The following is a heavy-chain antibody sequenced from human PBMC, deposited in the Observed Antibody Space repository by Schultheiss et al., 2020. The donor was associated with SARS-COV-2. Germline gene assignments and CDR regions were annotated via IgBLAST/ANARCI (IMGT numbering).Heavy chain of an antibody. V-gene: IGHV4-59*01. CDR2: IYYSGST. D-gene: IGHD2-2*03. J-gene: IGHJ4*02. CDR1: GGSISSYY. CDR3: AGREWMG. Sequence: SETLSLTCTVSGGSISSYYWSWIRQPPGKGLEWIGYIYYSGSTYYNPSLKSLVTISVDTSKNQFSLKLSSVTAADTAVYYCAGREWMGWGQGTLVTVSS.